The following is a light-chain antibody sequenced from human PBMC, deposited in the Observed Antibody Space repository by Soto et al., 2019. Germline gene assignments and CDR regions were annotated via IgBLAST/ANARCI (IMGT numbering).Light chain of an antibody. CDR3: QQYGGSRT. CDR2: GAS. V-gene: IGKV3-20*01. CDR1: QSVRNNY. Sequence: EIVLTQCPATLSLSPGERATLSFRASQSVRNNYLAWLQQKPGQAPSLLISGASTRATGVPDRFSGSGSGTDLTLTISRLEPEDFAVYYCQQYGGSRTFGQGTKVDIK. J-gene: IGKJ1*01.